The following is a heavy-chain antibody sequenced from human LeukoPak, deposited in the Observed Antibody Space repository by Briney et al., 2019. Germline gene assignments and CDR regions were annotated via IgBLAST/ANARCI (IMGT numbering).Heavy chain of an antibody. Sequence: PGGSLRLSCAASGFTFSSYSMNWVRQAPGKGLEWVSYISSSSSTIYYADSVKGRFTISRDNAKNSLYLQMNSLRAEDTAVYYCARDRRKWELTNNWFDPWGQGTLVTVSS. CDR2: ISSSSSTI. D-gene: IGHD1-26*01. CDR3: ARDRRKWELTNNWFDP. V-gene: IGHV3-48*01. CDR1: GFTFSSYS. J-gene: IGHJ5*02.